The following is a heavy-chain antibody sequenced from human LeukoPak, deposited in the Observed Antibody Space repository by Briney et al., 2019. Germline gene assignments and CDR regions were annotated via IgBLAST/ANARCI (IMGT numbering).Heavy chain of an antibody. J-gene: IGHJ4*02. V-gene: IGHV4-59*08. D-gene: IGHD2-15*01. CDR1: GGSISSYY. Sequence: SETLSLTCSVSGGSISSYYWSWIRQPPGKGLEWIGYISYSGSTNYNPSLKSRVTITVDTSKNQYSLKASSVTAADTAVYYCVRLWSAMVEIDYWGQGTLVTVSS. CDR2: ISYSGST. CDR3: VRLWSAMVEIDY.